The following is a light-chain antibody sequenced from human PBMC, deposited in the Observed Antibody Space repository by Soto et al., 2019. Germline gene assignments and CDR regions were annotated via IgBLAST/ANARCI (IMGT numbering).Light chain of an antibody. J-gene: IGKJ1*01. CDR3: QQYGSSPWT. CDR2: GAS. CDR1: ESVNSS. V-gene: IGKV3-15*01. Sequence: EIVMTQSPATLSVSPGERATLSCRASESVNSSLAWYQQKPGQAPRLLINGASTRATGIPARFSGSGSATEFTLTISSLQSEDFAVYYCQQYGSSPWTFGQGTKVDIK.